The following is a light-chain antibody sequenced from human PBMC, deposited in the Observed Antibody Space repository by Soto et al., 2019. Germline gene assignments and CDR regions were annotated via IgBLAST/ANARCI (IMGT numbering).Light chain of an antibody. Sequence: EIVLTQSPGTLSLSPGKRATLSCRASQSGSSNNLAWYQQRPGQAPRVVIYGASTRATGIPERFSGSGSGTDFTLTISRLEPEDFAVYYCQQYGRTPFTFGPGTKVDIK. V-gene: IGKV3-20*01. CDR2: GAS. CDR3: QQYGRTPFT. CDR1: QSGSSNN. J-gene: IGKJ3*01.